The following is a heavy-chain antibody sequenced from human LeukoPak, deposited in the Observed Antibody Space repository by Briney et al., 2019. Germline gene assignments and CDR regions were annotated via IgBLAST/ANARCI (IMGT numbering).Heavy chain of an antibody. Sequence: GGSLRLSCAASGFTFSNYAMSWVRQAPGKGLEWVSAISGSGGSTYYADSVKGRFTISRDNSKNTLYLQMNSLRAEDTAVYYCARWELLSYFDYWGQGTLVTVSS. CDR2: ISGSGGST. V-gene: IGHV3-23*01. J-gene: IGHJ4*02. CDR1: GFTFSNYA. CDR3: ARWELLSYFDY. D-gene: IGHD1-26*01.